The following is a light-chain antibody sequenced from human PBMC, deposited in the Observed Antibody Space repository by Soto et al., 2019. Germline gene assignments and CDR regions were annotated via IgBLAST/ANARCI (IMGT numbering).Light chain of an antibody. J-gene: IGKJ4*01. V-gene: IGKV3D-15*01. CDR3: QQYNSWPPLT. CDR2: GAS. CDR1: QSVSSN. Sequence: EIVMTQSPATLSVSAGERVTLSCRASQSVSSNLAWYQQKPGQAPRRLIYGASTSATGIPARFSGSGSGTDFTLTISSLQSEDVAVYYCQQYNSWPPLTFGGGTKVEIK.